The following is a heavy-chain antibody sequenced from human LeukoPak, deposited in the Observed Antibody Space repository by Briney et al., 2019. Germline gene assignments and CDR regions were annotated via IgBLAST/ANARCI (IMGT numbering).Heavy chain of an antibody. Sequence: SETLSLTCTVSGGSISSYYWSWIRQPPGKGLEWIGYIYYSGSTNYNPSLKSRVTVSVDTSKNQFSLKLSSVTAADTAVYYCARGIAAAGKGDYFDYWGQGTLVTVSS. CDR3: ARGIAAAGKGDYFDY. CDR1: GGSISSYY. D-gene: IGHD6-13*01. J-gene: IGHJ4*02. V-gene: IGHV4-59*12. CDR2: IYYSGST.